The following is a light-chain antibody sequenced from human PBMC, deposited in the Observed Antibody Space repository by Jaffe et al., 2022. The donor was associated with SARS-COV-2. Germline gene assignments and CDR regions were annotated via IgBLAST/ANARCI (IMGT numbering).Light chain of an antibody. CDR1: QGLITY. V-gene: IGKV1-9*01. CDR3: QQLNTYPWT. Sequence: DIQLTQSPSFLSASVGERVTITCRASQGLITYLAWYQQKPGTAPKLLIYGASTLQSGVPSRFSGSGSGTEFTLTISSLQPEDFATYYCQQLNTYPWTFGQGTEVEIK. J-gene: IGKJ1*01. CDR2: GAS.